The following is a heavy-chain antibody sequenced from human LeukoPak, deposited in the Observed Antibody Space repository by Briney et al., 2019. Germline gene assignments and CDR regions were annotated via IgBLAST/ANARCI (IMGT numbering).Heavy chain of an antibody. D-gene: IGHD3-16*01. J-gene: IGHJ4*02. CDR2: ISYDGSNK. CDR1: GFTFSSYG. CDR3: AKARDYVWGSYRSLLPFDY. V-gene: IGHV3-30*18. Sequence: PGGSLRLSCAASGFTFSSYGMHWVRQAPGKGLEWVAVISYDGSNKYYADSVKGRFTISRDNSKNTLYLQMNSLRAEDTAVYYCAKARDYVWGSYRSLLPFDYWGQGTLVTVSS.